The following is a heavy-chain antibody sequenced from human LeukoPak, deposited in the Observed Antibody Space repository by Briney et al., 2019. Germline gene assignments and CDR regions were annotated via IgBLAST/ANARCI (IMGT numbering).Heavy chain of an antibody. Sequence: GSLRLSCAASGFSVGDYAMSWVRQAPGKGLEWIGEINHSGSTNYNPSLKSRVTISVDTSKNQFSLKLSSVTAADTAVYYCARAPPRYSSGWYVPGYYYYGMDVWGQGTTVTVSS. CDR3: ARAPPRYSSGWYVPGYYYYGMDV. J-gene: IGHJ6*02. CDR2: INHSGST. CDR1: GFSVGDYA. V-gene: IGHV4-34*01. D-gene: IGHD6-19*01.